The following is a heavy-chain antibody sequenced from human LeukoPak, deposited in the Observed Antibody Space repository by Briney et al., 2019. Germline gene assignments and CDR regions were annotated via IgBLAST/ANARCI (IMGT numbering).Heavy chain of an antibody. J-gene: IGHJ4*02. D-gene: IGHD5-24*01. CDR3: ARLNEMTTVRFGDY. CDR2: INPNSGGT. Sequence: ASVKVSCKASGYTFSAYYMHWVRQAPGQGLEWMGWINPNSGGTNYAQKFQGMVTMTRDTSISTAYMELTRLRSDDTAVYYCARLNEMTTVRFGDYWGQGTLVTVSS. CDR1: GYTFSAYY. V-gene: IGHV1-2*02.